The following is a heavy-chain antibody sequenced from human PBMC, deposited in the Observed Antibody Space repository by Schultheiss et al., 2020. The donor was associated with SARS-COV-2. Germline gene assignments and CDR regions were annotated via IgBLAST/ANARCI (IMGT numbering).Heavy chain of an antibody. CDR2: ISGSGGST. CDR1: GFTFSSYA. D-gene: IGHD5-24*01. J-gene: IGHJ4*02. Sequence: GGSLRLSCAASGFTFSSYAMIWVRQAPGKGLEWVSTISGSGGSTYYADSVKGRFTISRDNSKNTLYLQMNSLRTEDTALYYCAKDYSDGYNPWLDYWGQGTLVTVSS. V-gene: IGHV3-23*01. CDR3: AKDYSDGYNPWLDY.